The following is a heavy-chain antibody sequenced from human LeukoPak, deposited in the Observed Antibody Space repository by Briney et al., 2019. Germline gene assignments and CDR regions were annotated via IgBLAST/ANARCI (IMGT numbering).Heavy chain of an antibody. J-gene: IGHJ4*02. CDR2: ISGSGGTT. CDR1: GFTFSSYA. CDR3: AKRGVVIRVILVGFHKEAYYFDS. Sequence: GGSLRLSCAASGFTFSSYAMSWVRQAPGKGLEWVAGISGSGGTTNYADSVKGRFTISRDNPKNTLFLHMNSLRAEDAAVYFCAKRGVVIRVILVGFHKEAYYFDSWGQGALVTVSS. V-gene: IGHV3-23*01. D-gene: IGHD3-22*01.